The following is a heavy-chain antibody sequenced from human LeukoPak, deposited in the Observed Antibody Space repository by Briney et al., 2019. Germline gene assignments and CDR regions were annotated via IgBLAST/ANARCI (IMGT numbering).Heavy chain of an antibody. CDR2: IWYDGSNK. J-gene: IGHJ6*02. CDR1: GFTFSSYG. Sequence: GGSLRLSCAASGFTFSSYGMHWVRQAPGKGLEWVAVIWYDGSNKYYADSVKGRFTISRDNSKNTLYLQMNNLRAEDTAVYYCARDGHGMDVWGQGTTVTVSS. V-gene: IGHV3-33*01. CDR3: ARDGHGMDV.